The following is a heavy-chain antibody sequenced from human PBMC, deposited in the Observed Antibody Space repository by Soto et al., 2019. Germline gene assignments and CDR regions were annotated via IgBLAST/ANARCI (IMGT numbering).Heavy chain of an antibody. V-gene: IGHV3-53*01. CDR3: ARDSRITMVRGVLDV. Sequence: GSLRLSCAASGFTVSSNYMSWVRQAPGKGLEWVSVIYSGGSTYYADSVKGRFTISRDNSKNTLYLQMNSLRAEDTAVYYCARDSRITMVRGVLDVWGQGTTVTVSS. CDR2: IYSGGST. J-gene: IGHJ6*02. D-gene: IGHD3-10*01. CDR1: GFTVSSNY.